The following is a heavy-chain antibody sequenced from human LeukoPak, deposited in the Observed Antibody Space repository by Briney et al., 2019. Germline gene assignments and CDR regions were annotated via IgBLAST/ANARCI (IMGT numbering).Heavy chain of an antibody. V-gene: IGHV3-23*01. CDR3: AKVVSGYHFDY. Sequence: GGSLRLSCAASGFTFSSYGMSWVRRAPGKGPEWVSGISGSGGNTYYADSVKGRLTISRGNSQNTLYLQMNTLRAEDTAVYYCAKVVSGYHFDYWGQGTLVTVSS. D-gene: IGHD5-12*01. CDR2: ISGSGGNT. CDR1: GFTFSSYG. J-gene: IGHJ4*02.